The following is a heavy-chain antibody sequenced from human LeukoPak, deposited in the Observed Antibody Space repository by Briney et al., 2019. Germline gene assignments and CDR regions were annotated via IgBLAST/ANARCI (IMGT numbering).Heavy chain of an antibody. CDR1: GYTFTGYY. CDR2: INPNSGGT. D-gene: IGHD3-22*01. CDR3: ARDLGYDSSGYRDY. Sequence: ASVKVSCKASGYTFTGYYMHWVRQAPGQGLEWMGRINPNSGGTNYAQKFQGRVTMTRDTSISTACMELSRLRSDDTAVYYCARDLGYDSSGYRDYWGQGTLVTVSS. J-gene: IGHJ4*02. V-gene: IGHV1-2*06.